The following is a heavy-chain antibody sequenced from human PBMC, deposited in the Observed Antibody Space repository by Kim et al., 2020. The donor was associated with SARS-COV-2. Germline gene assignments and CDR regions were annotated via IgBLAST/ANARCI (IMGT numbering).Heavy chain of an antibody. D-gene: IGHD4-17*01. CDR1: GGSISSFY. V-gene: IGHV4-4*07. CDR3: AIYTTGAYFHH. Sequence: SETLSLTCTVSGGSISSFYWSWIRQPAGKGLEWIGRTYTSGSTAFNPSLKSRVTMSVDTSKNQSSLKLSAVTAADTAVYYCAIYTTGAYFHHWGQGTLVTVSS. CDR2: TYTSGST. J-gene: IGHJ1*01.